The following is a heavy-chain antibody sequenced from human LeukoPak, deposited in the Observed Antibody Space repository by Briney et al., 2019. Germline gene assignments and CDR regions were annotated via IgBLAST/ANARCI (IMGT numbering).Heavy chain of an antibody. CDR3: ARSSYYDSSGYYYVASWFDP. Sequence: SGTLSFTCAVSGYSISSGYYWGWIRQPPGKGLEWIGSIYHSGSTYYNPSLKSRVTISVDTSKNQFSLKLSSVTAADTAVYYCARSSYYDSSGYYYVASWFDPWGQGTLVTVSS. V-gene: IGHV4-38-2*01. D-gene: IGHD3-22*01. CDR1: GYSISSGYY. CDR2: IYHSGST. J-gene: IGHJ5*02.